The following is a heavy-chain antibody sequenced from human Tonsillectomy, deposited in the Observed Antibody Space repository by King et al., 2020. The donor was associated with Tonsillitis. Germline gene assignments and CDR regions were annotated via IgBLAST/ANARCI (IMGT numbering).Heavy chain of an antibody. CDR1: DYTFSSFG. J-gene: IGHJ5*02. CDR2: ISIYNGNT. V-gene: IGHV1-18*01. Sequence: QLVQSGAEVKKPGASVKVSCKGSDYTFSSFGITWVRQAPGQGLEWMGWISIYNGNTTYVQKCQGRVTMNTDTPTSTAYMELRGLGSDDTAVYYCAEVLGYCSSSSCYYWFDTWGQGTLVTVSS. D-gene: IGHD2-2*01. CDR3: AEVLGYCSSSSCYYWFDT.